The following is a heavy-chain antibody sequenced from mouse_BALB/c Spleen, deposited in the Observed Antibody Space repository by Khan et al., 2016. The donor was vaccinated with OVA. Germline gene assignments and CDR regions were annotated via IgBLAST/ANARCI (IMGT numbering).Heavy chain of an antibody. D-gene: IGHD1-1*01. CDR2: INPHIGET. J-gene: IGHJ2*01. Sequence: EVQLVESGPELVKPGASVKISCKASGYSFTGYFMNWVMQSHGKSLEWIGRINPHIGETFYNPKFKGKATLTVDESSSTAHMELRSLASEDSAVYYCARIYGSDFDYWGQGTTLTVSS. V-gene: IGHV1-20*02. CDR3: ARIYGSDFDY. CDR1: GYSFTGYF.